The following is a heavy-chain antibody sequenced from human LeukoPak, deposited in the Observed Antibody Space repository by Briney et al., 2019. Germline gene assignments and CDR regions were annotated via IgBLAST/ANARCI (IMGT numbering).Heavy chain of an antibody. CDR2: INPNSGGT. Sequence: ASVKVSCKASGYTFTTYGISWVRQAPGQGLEWMGWINPNSGGTNYAQKFQGRVTMTRDTSISTAYMELSSLRSEDTAVYYCARDIYYGSGSYDWGQGTLVTVSS. CDR3: ARDIYYGSGSYD. D-gene: IGHD3-10*01. J-gene: IGHJ4*02. V-gene: IGHV1-2*02. CDR1: GYTFTTYG.